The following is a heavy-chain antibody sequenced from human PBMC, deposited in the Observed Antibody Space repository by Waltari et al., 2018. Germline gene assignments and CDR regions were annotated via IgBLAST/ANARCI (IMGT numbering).Heavy chain of an antibody. J-gene: IGHJ3*01. D-gene: IGHD5-12*01. V-gene: IGHV4-39*01. CDR2: VSYSGTT. CDR1: GVSLTINIHF. CDR3: ATYIGASVGTAAFDV. Sequence: QLQLQESGPRLLRPSETLSLICRVSGVSLTINIHFWACIRQSPGKGLEWIGTVSYSGTTYISPSLKSRVSVSSDTSKTQVSLILGSVTAADMAVYYCATYIGASVGTAAFDVWGQGTMVTVSS.